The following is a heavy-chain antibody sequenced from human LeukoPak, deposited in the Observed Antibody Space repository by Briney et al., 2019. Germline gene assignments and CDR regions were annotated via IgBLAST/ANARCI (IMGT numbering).Heavy chain of an antibody. V-gene: IGHV3-30*18. CDR2: ISYNEDAK. CDR1: GFTFSSYG. J-gene: IGHJ2*01. CDR3: AKEYTSRWSYWHFDL. D-gene: IGHD6-13*01. Sequence: PGGSLRLSCVASGFTFSSYGMHWVRQAPGKGLEWVAGISYNEDAKIYADSVKGRFTISRDNSKNTLYLQMDSLRAEDTALYYCAKEYTSRWSYWHFDLWGRGTLVTVSS.